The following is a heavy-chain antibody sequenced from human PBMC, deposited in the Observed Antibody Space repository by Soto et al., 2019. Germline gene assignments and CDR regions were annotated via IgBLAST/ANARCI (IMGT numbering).Heavy chain of an antibody. D-gene: IGHD5-18*01. J-gene: IGHJ4*02. CDR1: GFTFNTYG. Sequence: QVQLVESGGAVVQPGKSLRLSCAASGFTFNTYGMYWVRQAPGKGLEWVAAISYDGSNKYHADSVKGRFTISRDNSENTLYLQMNSLRVEDTAVYYCAKDIVRYTYGACDYWGQGALVTVSS. V-gene: IGHV3-30*18. CDR2: ISYDGSNK. CDR3: AKDIVRYTYGACDY.